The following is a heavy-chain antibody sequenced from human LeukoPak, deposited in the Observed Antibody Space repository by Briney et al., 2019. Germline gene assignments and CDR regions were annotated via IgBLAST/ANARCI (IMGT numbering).Heavy chain of an antibody. CDR1: GFTFSSYS. V-gene: IGHV3-48*01. Sequence: GGSLRLSCAASGFTFSSYSMNWVRQAPGKGLEWVSYISSSSSTIYYADSVKGRFTISRDNAKNSLYLQMSSLRAEDTAVYYCARDGRLRFCDYWGQGTLVTVSS. J-gene: IGHJ4*02. D-gene: IGHD5-12*01. CDR3: ARDGRLRFCDY. CDR2: ISSSSSTI.